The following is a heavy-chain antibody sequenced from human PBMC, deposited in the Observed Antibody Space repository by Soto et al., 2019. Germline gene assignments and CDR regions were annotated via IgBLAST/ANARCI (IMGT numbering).Heavy chain of an antibody. J-gene: IGHJ4*02. CDR3: ARGEQEEQLVVLKYDY. V-gene: IGHV4-34*01. D-gene: IGHD6-6*01. CDR2: INHSGST. CDR1: GGSFSSYY. Sequence: SETLSRTCAVYGGSFSSYYGSWIRQPQGKGLEWIGEINHSGSTNYNPSLKSRVTISVDTSKNQFSLKLSSVTAADTAVYYCARGEQEEQLVVLKYDYWGKGTLVTVSS.